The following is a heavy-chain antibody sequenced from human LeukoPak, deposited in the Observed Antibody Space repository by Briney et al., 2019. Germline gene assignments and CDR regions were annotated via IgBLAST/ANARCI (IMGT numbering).Heavy chain of an antibody. Sequence: TGGSLRLSCAASGFTFSSHGMSWVRQAPGKGLEWVSAISGSGGSTYYADSVKGRFTISRDNSKNTLYLQMNSLRAEDTAVYYCAKYARGLLWFGEYDDYWGQGTLVTVSS. D-gene: IGHD3-10*01. J-gene: IGHJ4*02. CDR3: AKYARGLLWFGEYDDY. V-gene: IGHV3-23*01. CDR2: ISGSGGST. CDR1: GFTFSSHG.